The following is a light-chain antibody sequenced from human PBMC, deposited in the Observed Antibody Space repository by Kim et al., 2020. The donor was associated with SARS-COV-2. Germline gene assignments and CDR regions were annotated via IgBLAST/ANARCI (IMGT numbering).Light chain of an antibody. V-gene: IGKV3-15*01. J-gene: IGKJ1*01. CDR1: QSVSSN. CDR3: QQYNNWPPWT. CDR2: GAS. Sequence: SPGERAILFCRASQSVSSNLAWYQQKPGQAPGLLIYGASTRATGIPARFSGSGSGTEFTLTISSLQSEDFAVYYCQQYNNWPPWTFGQGTKVEIK.